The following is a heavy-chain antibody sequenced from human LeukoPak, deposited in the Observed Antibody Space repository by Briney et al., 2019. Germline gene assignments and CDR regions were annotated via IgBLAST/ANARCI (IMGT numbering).Heavy chain of an antibody. D-gene: IGHD3-22*01. CDR1: GFTFSSYA. J-gene: IGHJ3*02. CDR2: IWYDGSNK. CDR3: ARDYYYYDSSGSTTSAFDI. Sequence: GGSLRLSCAASGFTFSSYAMSWVRQAPGKGLEWVAVIWYDGSNKYYADSVKGRFTISRDNSKNTLYLQMNSLRAEDTAVYYCARDYYYYDSSGSTTSAFDIWGQGTMVTVSS. V-gene: IGHV3-33*08.